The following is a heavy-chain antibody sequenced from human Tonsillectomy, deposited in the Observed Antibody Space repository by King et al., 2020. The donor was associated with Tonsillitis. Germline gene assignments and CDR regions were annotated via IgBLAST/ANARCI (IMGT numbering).Heavy chain of an antibody. V-gene: IGHV3-49*04. J-gene: IGHJ4*02. Sequence: VQLVESGGGLVQPGRSLRLSCTGSGFTFGDYAMSWVRQTPGEGLEGVAFIRSKAYGGTTEYVVSLLGRFTISRDDFKNIAYLQMNGLKTEDTAIYYCARGGGTGTTESGVWGQGTLVTVSS. CDR1: GFTFGDYA. CDR2: IRSKAYGGTT. CDR3: ARGGGTGTTESGV. D-gene: IGHD1-7*01.